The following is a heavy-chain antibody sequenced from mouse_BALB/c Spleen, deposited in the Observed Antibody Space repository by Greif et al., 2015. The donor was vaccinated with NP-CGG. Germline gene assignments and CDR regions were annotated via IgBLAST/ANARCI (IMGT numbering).Heavy chain of an antibody. CDR2: ISSGGSYT. CDR1: GFTFSSYA. Sequence: EVQGVESGGGLVKPGGSLKLPCAASGFTFSSYAMSWVRQTPEKRLEWVATISSGGSYTYYPDSVKGRFTISRDNAKNTLYLQMSSLRSEDTAMYYCARHWAYYDAMDYWGQGTSVTVSS. V-gene: IGHV5-9-3*01. J-gene: IGHJ4*01. CDR3: ARHWAYYDAMDY. D-gene: IGHD2-10*01.